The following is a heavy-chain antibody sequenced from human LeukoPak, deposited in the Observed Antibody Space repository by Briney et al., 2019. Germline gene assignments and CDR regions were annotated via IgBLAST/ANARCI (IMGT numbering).Heavy chain of an antibody. Sequence: SVKVSCEASGGTFSSYAISWVRQAPRQGLEWMGRIIPILGIANYAQKFQGRVTITADKSTSTAYMELSSLRSEDTAVYYCARLAPAVTMRPSSDYWGQGTLVTVSS. D-gene: IGHD4-17*01. J-gene: IGHJ4*02. CDR3: ARLAPAVTMRPSSDY. CDR2: IIPILGIA. V-gene: IGHV1-69*04. CDR1: GGTFSSYA.